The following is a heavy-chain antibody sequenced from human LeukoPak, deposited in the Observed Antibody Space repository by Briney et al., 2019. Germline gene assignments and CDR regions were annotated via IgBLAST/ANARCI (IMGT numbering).Heavy chain of an antibody. J-gene: IGHJ4*02. Sequence: PGGSLRLSCAASGFTFNYYAMHWVRQPPGKGLEWVCFITGDDAGTYYAESVKGRFTISRDNRKNSLSLQMNSLTTEDTALYYCAKDRDTSGWDNWGQGALVTVSS. D-gene: IGHD6-19*01. CDR2: ITGDDAGT. CDR3: AKDRDTSGWDN. CDR1: GFTFNYYA. V-gene: IGHV3-43*02.